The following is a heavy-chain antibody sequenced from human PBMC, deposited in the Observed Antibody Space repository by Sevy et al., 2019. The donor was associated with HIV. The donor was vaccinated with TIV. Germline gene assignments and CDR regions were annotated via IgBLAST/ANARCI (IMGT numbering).Heavy chain of an antibody. J-gene: IGHJ4*02. CDR3: TTEGAD. CDR2: IRSKGDGGTT. Sequence: GGSLRLSCAASGFTFSDAWLSWVRQVPGKGLEWVGRIRSKGDGGTTDYAAPVKGRFTITRDDSKNMMYVQMNSLKTEDTGVYYCTTEGADWGQGTLLTVSS. V-gene: IGHV3-15*01. CDR1: GFTFSDAW.